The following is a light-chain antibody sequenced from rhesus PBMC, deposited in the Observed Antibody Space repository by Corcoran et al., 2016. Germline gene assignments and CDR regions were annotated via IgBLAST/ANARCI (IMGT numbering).Light chain of an antibody. Sequence: DVRMTQSPSSLSASVGDTVTITCRASQGISNSLNWFQQKPGKAPKLLIFAASSLGSGVPSRFSGSGSGTYFTLTISSLQPEDFAVYYCLQHNSYPVTFGGGTKVELK. CDR1: QGISNS. CDR2: AAS. J-gene: IGKJ4*01. CDR3: LQHNSYPVT. V-gene: IGKV1-28*01.